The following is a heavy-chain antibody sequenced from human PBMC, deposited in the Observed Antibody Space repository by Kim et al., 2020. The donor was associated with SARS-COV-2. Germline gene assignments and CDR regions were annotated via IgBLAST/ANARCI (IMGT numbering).Heavy chain of an antibody. J-gene: IGHJ6*02. V-gene: IGHV1-18*01. CDR3: ARDQTDPYYYYGMDV. D-gene: IGHD2-21*02. Sequence: QKLQGRVTMTTDTSTSTAYMELRSLRSDDTAVYYCARDQTDPYYYYGMDVWGQGTTVTVSS.